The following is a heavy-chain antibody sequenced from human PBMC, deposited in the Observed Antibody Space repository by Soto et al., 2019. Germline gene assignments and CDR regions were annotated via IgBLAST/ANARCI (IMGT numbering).Heavy chain of an antibody. CDR3: AKAGSGIQGYLYFGMDV. CDR1: GFTFSSYA. V-gene: IGHV3-23*01. J-gene: IGHJ6*02. D-gene: IGHD3-10*01. CDR2: ISGSVTTT. Sequence: PGGSLRLSCAASGFTFSSYAMSWVRQAPGKGLEWASVISGSVTTTYYADSVKGRFTISRDNSKNTLYLQMNSLRAEDTAVYYCAKAGSGIQGYLYFGMDVWGQGTTVTVSS.